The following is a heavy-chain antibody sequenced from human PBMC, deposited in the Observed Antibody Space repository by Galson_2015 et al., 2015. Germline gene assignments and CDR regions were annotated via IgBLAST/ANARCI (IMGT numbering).Heavy chain of an antibody. D-gene: IGHD6-19*01. CDR3: ARASGYSSPFDS. Sequence: SLRLSCAAFGFTFSDYYMSWIRQAPGKRLEWVSYISSSSSYTTYANSVKGRFTISRDNAKNSLYLQMNSLRADDTAVYYCARASGYSSPFDSWGQGTLVTVSS. CDR1: GFTFSDYY. CDR2: ISSSSSYT. J-gene: IGHJ4*02. V-gene: IGHV3-11*05.